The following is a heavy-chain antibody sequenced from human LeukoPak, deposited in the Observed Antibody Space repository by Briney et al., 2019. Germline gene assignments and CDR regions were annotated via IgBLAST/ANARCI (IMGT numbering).Heavy chain of an antibody. D-gene: IGHD3-3*01. J-gene: IGHJ1*01. CDR2: INHSGST. CDR3: ARVGLITIFGVVTRGYFQH. CDR1: GGSFSGYY. Sequence: SETLSLTCAVYGGSFSGYYWSWIRQPPGKGLEWIGEINHSGSTNYNPSLKSRVTISVDTSKNQFSLKLSSVTAADTAVYYCARVGLITIFGVVTRGYFQHWGQGTLVTVSS. V-gene: IGHV4-34*01.